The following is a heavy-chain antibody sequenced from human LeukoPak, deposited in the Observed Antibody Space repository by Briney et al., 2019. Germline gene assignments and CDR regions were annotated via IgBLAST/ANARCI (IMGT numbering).Heavy chain of an antibody. CDR2: TYYRSKWYN. CDR1: GDSVSSNSAA. J-gene: IGHJ5*02. Sequence: SQTLSLTCAISGDSVSSNSAAWNWIRQSPSRGLEWLGRTYYRSKWYNDYAVSVKSRITINPDTSKNQFSLQLNSFTSEDTAVYYCERDRLYSYGYWFDPWGQGTLVTVSS. V-gene: IGHV6-1*01. D-gene: IGHD5-18*01. CDR3: ERDRLYSYGYWFDP.